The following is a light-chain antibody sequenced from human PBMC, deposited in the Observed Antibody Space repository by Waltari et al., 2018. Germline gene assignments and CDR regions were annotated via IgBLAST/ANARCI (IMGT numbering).Light chain of an antibody. J-gene: IGKJ1*01. CDR1: QSVLFNFNNKNY. Sequence: DIVMTQSPDSLAVSLGERATINCKSSQSVLFNFNNKNYLGWYQHKPGRPPKPLNYWASTREAGVPDRFSGRGSGTDFNLTISSLQAEDVAVYYCQQYYSLPWAFGQGTKVEIK. CDR3: QQYYSLPWA. CDR2: WAS. V-gene: IGKV4-1*01.